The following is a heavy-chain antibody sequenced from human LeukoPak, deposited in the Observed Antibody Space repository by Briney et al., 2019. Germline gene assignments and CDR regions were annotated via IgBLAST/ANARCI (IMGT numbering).Heavy chain of an antibody. Sequence: SVKVSCKASGYTFTGYYMHWVRQAPGQGLEWLGWINPNSGGTNYAQKYHGRVTITRDTSITTAYMELSRLRSDDTAVYYCARETDTGKQLVQCYWGQGTLVNGSS. CDR2: INPNSGGT. D-gene: IGHD6-13*01. CDR3: ARETDTGKQLVQCY. J-gene: IGHJ4*02. V-gene: IGHV1-2*02. CDR1: GYTFTGYY.